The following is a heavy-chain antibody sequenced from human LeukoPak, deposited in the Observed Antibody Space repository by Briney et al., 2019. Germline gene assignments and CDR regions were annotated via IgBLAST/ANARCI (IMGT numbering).Heavy chain of an antibody. CDR2: ISYDGSNK. D-gene: IGHD5/OR15-5a*01. CDR3: ARRRYSVYDFDY. V-gene: IGHV3-30-3*01. Sequence: GGSLRLSCAASGFIFSSYVMHWVRQAPGKGLEWVAVISYDGSNKYYADSVMGRFTISRDNSKSTLYLQMNSLRAEDTAVYYCARRRYSVYDFDYWGQGTLVTVSS. CDR1: GFIFSSYV. J-gene: IGHJ4*02.